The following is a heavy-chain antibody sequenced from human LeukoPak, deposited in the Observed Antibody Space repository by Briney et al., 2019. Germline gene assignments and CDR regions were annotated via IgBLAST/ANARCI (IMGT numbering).Heavy chain of an antibody. V-gene: IGHV1-46*01. J-gene: IGHJ4*02. CDR3: AAVNVYDSSGSPYFDY. D-gene: IGHD3-22*01. CDR2: INPSGGST. CDR1: GYTFTSYY. Sequence: ASVKVSCKASGYTFTSYYMHWVRQAPGQGLEWMGIINPSGGSTNYAQKFQERVTITRDMSTSTAYMELSSLRSEDTAVYYCAAVNVYDSSGSPYFDYWGQGTLVTVSS.